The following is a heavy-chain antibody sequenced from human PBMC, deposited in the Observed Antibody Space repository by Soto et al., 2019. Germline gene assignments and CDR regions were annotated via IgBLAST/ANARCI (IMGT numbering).Heavy chain of an antibody. V-gene: IGHV4-34*01. J-gene: IGHJ4*02. Sequence: PSETLSLTCAVHGGSLSGYYWSWIRQPPGKGLEWIEEINHRGSTNYNTSLKSRDNISVDTSNNQFSQKLSTVTAADTAVYYCARGHIVVVPAAKVFDYWGQGTLVTIS. CDR2: INHRGST. CDR3: ARGHIVVVPAAKVFDY. D-gene: IGHD2-2*01. CDR1: GGSLSGYY.